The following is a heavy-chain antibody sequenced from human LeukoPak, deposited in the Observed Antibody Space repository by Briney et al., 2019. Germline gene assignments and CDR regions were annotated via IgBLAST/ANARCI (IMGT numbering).Heavy chain of an antibody. J-gene: IGHJ4*02. Sequence: PGGSLRLSCAASGFTFSTYAMNWVRQAPGKGLEGVSGITGSGGTTFYADSVKGRFTISRDNSKSTLYLQMNSLRAEDTAIYYCAKEGYPDSSGAFDSWGQGTLVTGSS. D-gene: IGHD3-22*01. V-gene: IGHV3-23*01. CDR1: GFTFSTYA. CDR3: AKEGYPDSSGAFDS. CDR2: ITGSGGTT.